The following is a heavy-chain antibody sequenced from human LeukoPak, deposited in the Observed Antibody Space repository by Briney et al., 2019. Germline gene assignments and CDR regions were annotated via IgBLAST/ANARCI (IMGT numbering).Heavy chain of an antibody. D-gene: IGHD3-9*01. CDR2: IYTSGST. CDR1: GVSISSYY. CDR3: ARATGGILSL. V-gene: IGHV4-4*07. J-gene: IGHJ4*02. Sequence: PSETLSLTCTVSGVSISSYYWSWIRQPAGKGLEWIGRIYTSGSTDYNPSLKSRVTVSVGKSRNQFSPRLSSVTAADTAVYYCARATGGILSLWGQGTLVTVSS.